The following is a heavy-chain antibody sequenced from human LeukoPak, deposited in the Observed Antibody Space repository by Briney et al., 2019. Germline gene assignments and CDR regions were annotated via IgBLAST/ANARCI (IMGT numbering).Heavy chain of an antibody. Sequence: PSETLSLTCAVYGGSFSGYYWSWIRLPPGKGLEWIGEINHSGSTNYNPSLKSRVTISVDTSKNQFSLKLSSVTAADTAVYYCARDPALRFLEWSPFFDYWGQGTLVTVSS. D-gene: IGHD3-3*01. J-gene: IGHJ4*02. CDR1: GGSFSGYY. V-gene: IGHV4-34*01. CDR3: ARDPALRFLEWSPFFDY. CDR2: INHSGST.